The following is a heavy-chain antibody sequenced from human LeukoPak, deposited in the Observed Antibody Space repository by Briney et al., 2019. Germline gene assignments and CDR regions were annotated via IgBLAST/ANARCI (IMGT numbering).Heavy chain of an antibody. J-gene: IGHJ4*02. CDR3: ARGFYKPFCR. V-gene: IGHV4-59*02. Sequence: PSETLSLTCTVSGASVSSSHWNWIRQSPGKGLEWIANVDYNGSTKYNPSLRGRGTMSLDTSKNQFYLKLESVTAADTARYYCARGFYKPFCRWGRGTLVTVSS. CDR1: GASVSSSH. D-gene: IGHD2/OR15-2a*01. CDR2: VDYNGST.